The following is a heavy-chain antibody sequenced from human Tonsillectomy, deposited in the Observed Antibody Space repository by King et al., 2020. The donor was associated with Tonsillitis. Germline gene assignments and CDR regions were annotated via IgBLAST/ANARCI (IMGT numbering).Heavy chain of an antibody. D-gene: IGHD6-19*01. CDR2: ISSSSSYI. J-gene: IGHJ4*02. Sequence: VQLVESGGGLVKPGGSLRLSCAASGFTFSSYSMNWVRQAPGKGLEWVSSISSSSSYIYYADSVKGRFTISRDNAKNSLYLQMNSLRAEDTAVYYCARDEKTVAALIDYWGQGPLVTVSS. CDR3: ARDEKTVAALIDY. V-gene: IGHV3-21*01. CDR1: GFTFSSYS.